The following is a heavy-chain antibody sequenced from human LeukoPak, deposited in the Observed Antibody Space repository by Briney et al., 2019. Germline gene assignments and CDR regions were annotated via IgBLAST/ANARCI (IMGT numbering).Heavy chain of an antibody. D-gene: IGHD3-9*01. V-gene: IGHV3-66*01. CDR3: ARAAPYYDILTGYSPFDY. CDR2: IYSGGST. Sequence: GGSLRLSCAASGFTVSSNYMSWVRQAPGKGLEWVSVIYSGGSTYYAGSVKGRFTISRDNSKNTLYLQMNSLRAEDTAVYYCARAAPYYDILTGYSPFDYWGQGTLVTVSS. J-gene: IGHJ4*02. CDR1: GFTVSSNY.